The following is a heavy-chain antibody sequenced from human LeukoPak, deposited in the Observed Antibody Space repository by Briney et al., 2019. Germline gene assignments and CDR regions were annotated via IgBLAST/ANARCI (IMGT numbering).Heavy chain of an antibody. D-gene: IGHD3-22*01. CDR2: ISSSSSTI. CDR1: GFTFSSYG. J-gene: IGHJ4*02. V-gene: IGHV3-48*04. Sequence: GGSLRLSCAASGFTFSSYGMHWVRQAPGKGLEWVSYISSSSSTIYYADSVKGRFPISRDNAKNSLYLQMNSLRAEDTAVYYCARGYPTYYYDSSGYSTKYYFDYWGQGTLVTVSS. CDR3: ARGYPTYYYDSSGYSTKYYFDY.